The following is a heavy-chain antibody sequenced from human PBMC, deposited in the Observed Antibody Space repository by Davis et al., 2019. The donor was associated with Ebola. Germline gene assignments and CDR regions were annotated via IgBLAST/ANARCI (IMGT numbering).Heavy chain of an antibody. D-gene: IGHD3-10*01. CDR2: INWNGGIT. Sequence: GESLKISCAASGFIFDDYAMSWVRQAPGKVLEWVSGINWNGGITGYADSVKGRFTISRDSSKNTLHLQMSSLRAEDMAVYYCVKGSGSYFNYYGMDVWGQGTTVTVSS. CDR3: VKGSGSYFNYYGMDV. V-gene: IGHV3-20*04. J-gene: IGHJ6*02. CDR1: GFIFDDYA.